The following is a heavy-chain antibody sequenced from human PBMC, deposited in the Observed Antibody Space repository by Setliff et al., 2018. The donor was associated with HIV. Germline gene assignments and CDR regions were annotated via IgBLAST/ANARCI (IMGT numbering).Heavy chain of an antibody. V-gene: IGHV4-30-4*08. CDR3: ARAAAGNTGPFDL. J-gene: IGHJ4*02. CDR2: IYDSEST. D-gene: IGHD4-17*01. Sequence: PSETLSLTCTVSGGSISSGDYYWSWIRQPPGKGLEWIGNIYDSESTNYNPSLKSRVTMSVDTSKNQFSLKLTSVTASDTAVYYCARAAAGNTGPFDLWGQGSPVTVSS. CDR1: GGSISSGDYY.